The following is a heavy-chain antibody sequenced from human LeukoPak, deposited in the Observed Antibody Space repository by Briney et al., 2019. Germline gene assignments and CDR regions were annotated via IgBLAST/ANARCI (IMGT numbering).Heavy chain of an antibody. CDR1: GFSVSDNS. J-gene: IGHJ5*01. CDR2: IYNDGST. CDR3: ASGSEKYYTYVIDS. Sequence: GGSLRLSCAASGFSVSDNSMSWVRQAPGKGLEWVSLIYNDGSTSYADSVKGRFTVSRDNSKNMLYLQMNNLRAEDTAVYYCASGSEKYYTYVIDSWGQGTLVTVSS. D-gene: IGHD5-24*01. V-gene: IGHV3-53*01.